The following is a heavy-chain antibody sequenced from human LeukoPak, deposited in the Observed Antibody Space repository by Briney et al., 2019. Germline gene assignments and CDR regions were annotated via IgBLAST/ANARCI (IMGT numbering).Heavy chain of an antibody. D-gene: IGHD6-13*01. Sequence: SQTLSLTCAISGDSVSSNSAAWNWIRQSPSRGLEWLGRTYYRSKWYNDYAVSMKSRITINPDTSKNQFSLQLNSVTPEDTAVYYCARDPILVSSSRGFYYYYGMDVWGQGTTVTVSS. J-gene: IGHJ6*02. CDR2: TYYRSKWYN. V-gene: IGHV6-1*01. CDR1: GDSVSSNSAA. CDR3: ARDPILVSSSRGFYYYYGMDV.